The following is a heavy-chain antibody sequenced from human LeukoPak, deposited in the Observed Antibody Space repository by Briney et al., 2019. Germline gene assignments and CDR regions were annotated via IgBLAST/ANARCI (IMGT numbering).Heavy chain of an antibody. Sequence: ASVKVSCKASGYTFTSYGISWVRQAPGQGLEWMGWISAYNGNTNYAQKLQGRVTMTTDTSTSTAYMELRSLRSDDTAVYYCARDNGRFGELFADYYYYGMDVWGQGTTVTVPS. V-gene: IGHV1-18*01. CDR2: ISAYNGNT. J-gene: IGHJ6*02. CDR1: GYTFTSYG. D-gene: IGHD3-10*01. CDR3: ARDNGRFGELFADYYYYGMDV.